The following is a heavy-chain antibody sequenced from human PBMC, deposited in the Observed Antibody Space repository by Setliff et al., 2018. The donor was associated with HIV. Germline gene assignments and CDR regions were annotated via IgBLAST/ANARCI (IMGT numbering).Heavy chain of an antibody. CDR3: ARQGNIVVVTSFDY. CDR2: VDYTGST. Sequence: SETLSLTCTVSGGSISTSNYYWGWVRQPPGKGLEWVGNVDYTGSTYYNPSLKSRVTISVGTSKNQFSLRLNSVTAADTAVYYCARQGNIVVVTSFDYWGQETLVTVSS. CDR1: GGSISTSNYY. D-gene: IGHD2-21*02. V-gene: IGHV4-39*07. J-gene: IGHJ4*02.